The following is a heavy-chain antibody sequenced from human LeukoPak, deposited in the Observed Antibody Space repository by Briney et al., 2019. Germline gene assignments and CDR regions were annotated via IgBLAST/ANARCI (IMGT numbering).Heavy chain of an antibody. J-gene: IGHJ4*02. V-gene: IGHV3-48*03. CDR1: GFTLSSYE. Sequence: GGSLRLSCAASGFTLSSYEMNWVRQAPGKGLEWDSYISDTGSSIYYADSVKGRFTIFRDNAKNSLYLQMNSLRVEDTAIYYCARDQGTAMAPYYFDYWGQGTLVTVSS. D-gene: IGHD5-18*01. CDR3: ARDQGTAMAPYYFDY. CDR2: ISDTGSSI.